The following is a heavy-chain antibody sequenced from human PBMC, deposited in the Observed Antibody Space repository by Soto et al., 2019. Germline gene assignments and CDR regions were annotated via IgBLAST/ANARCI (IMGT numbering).Heavy chain of an antibody. D-gene: IGHD4-17*01. CDR3: ARGVTTRWLPSDAFDI. CDR1: GGSFSGYY. Sequence: LSLTCAVYGGSFSGYYWSWIRQPPGKGLEWIGEINHSGSTNYNPSLKSRVTISVDTSKNQFSLKLSSVTAADTAVYYCARGVTTRWLPSDAFDIWGQGTMVTVSS. V-gene: IGHV4-34*01. J-gene: IGHJ3*02. CDR2: INHSGST.